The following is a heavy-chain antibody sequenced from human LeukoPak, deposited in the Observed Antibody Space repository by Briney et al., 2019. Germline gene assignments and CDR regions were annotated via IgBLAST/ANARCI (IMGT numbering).Heavy chain of an antibody. J-gene: IGHJ4*02. V-gene: IGHV4-59*01. CDR3: ARVNKRTYYYGSGSYWFDY. Sequence: PSETQSLTCTVSGGSISSYYWSWIRQPPGKGLEWIGYIYYSGSTNYNPSLKSRVTISVDTSKNQFSLKLSSVTAADTAVYYCARVNKRTYYYGSGSYWFDYWGQGTLVTVSS. CDR1: GGSISSYY. CDR2: IYYSGST. D-gene: IGHD3-10*01.